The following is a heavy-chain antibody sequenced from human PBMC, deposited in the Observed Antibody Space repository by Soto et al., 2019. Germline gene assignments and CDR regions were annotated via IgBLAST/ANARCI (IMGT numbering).Heavy chain of an antibody. CDR1: GFTFSNYA. CDR3: TKNYSCDS. Sequence: VQLLESGGGLVQPGGSLRLSCAASGFTFSNYAMSWVRQAPGKALEWVSSINIVGGNTNYADSVRGRFTMSRDDSKNTVFLQMNSLRAEDTAIYYCTKNYSCDSWVQGTLVTVSS. CDR2: INIVGGNT. V-gene: IGHV3-23*01. J-gene: IGHJ4*02.